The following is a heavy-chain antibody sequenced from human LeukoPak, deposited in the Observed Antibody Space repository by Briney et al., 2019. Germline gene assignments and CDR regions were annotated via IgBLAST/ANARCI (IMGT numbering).Heavy chain of an antibody. D-gene: IGHD2-2*01. V-gene: IGHV4-39*01. J-gene: IGHJ5*02. CDR2: VHYIGST. Sequence: PSETLSLTCIVSGASISSTDYYWGWIRQPPGKGLEWIGSVHYIGSTYYNPSLGSRVTISEDTSNNQFSLKLRSVTAADTAVYYCVHGGYCSSASCYHWFDPWGQGTLVTVSS. CDR3: VHGGYCSSASCYHWFDP. CDR1: GASISSTDYY.